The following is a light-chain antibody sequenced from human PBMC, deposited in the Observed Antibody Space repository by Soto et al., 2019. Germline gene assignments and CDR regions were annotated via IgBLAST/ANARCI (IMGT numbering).Light chain of an antibody. J-gene: IGKJ1*01. CDR2: WAS. CDR3: QQYITSLGT. Sequence: DIVMTQSPGSLAVSLGERATINCKSSRSVFHSPNGLDYLAWYQQRPGQPPKVLIYWASTRKSGVPDRFTGSGSWTDFTLTISGLQAEDVAVYYCQQYITSLGTFGQGTKVEI. CDR1: RSVFHSPNGLDY. V-gene: IGKV4-1*01.